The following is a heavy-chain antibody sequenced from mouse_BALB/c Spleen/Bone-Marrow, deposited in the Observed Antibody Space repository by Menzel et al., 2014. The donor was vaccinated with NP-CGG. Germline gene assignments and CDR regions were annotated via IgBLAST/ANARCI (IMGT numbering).Heavy chain of an antibody. CDR3: ARNYKSAWFTY. Sequence: QVQLQQSGPELVKPGASVKLSCKASDYTFTSSDINWVRQGPEQGLEWMGWIFPGDGSTKYNEKFKGKATLTIDKSSSTAYMQLSRLTSKDSAVYFCARNYKSAWFTYWGQGTLVTVSA. D-gene: IGHD2-12*01. CDR2: IFPGDGST. J-gene: IGHJ3*01. V-gene: IGHV1-85*01. CDR1: DYTFTSSD.